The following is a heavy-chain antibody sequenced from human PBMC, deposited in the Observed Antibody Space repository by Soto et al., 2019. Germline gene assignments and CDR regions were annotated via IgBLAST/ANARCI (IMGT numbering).Heavy chain of an antibody. CDR2: ISGSGGST. Sequence: EVQLLESGGGLVQPGGSLRLSCAASGFTFSGYAMSWVRQAPGKGLEWVSTISGSGGSTYYADSVKGRFTISRDNSKNTLSLQMSSLRAEDTAVYYCATDQDYYGSGSYWAYGMAGWGHGTTVNVSS. J-gene: IGHJ6*02. CDR3: ATDQDYYGSGSYWAYGMAG. D-gene: IGHD3-10*01. CDR1: GFTFSGYA. V-gene: IGHV3-23*01.